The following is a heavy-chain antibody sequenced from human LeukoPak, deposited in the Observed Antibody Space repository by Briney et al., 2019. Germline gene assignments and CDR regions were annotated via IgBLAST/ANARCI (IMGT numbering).Heavy chain of an antibody. CDR3: ARSVVVAANFDY. CDR1: GFTFSTYA. D-gene: IGHD2-15*01. J-gene: IGHJ4*02. V-gene: IGHV3-64*01. CDR2: ISSNGGST. Sequence: PGGSLRLSCAASGFTFSTYAMHWVRQAPGEGLEYVSAISSNGGSTYYAHSVKGRFSISRDKSKNTLYLQLGSLRAEDMAVYYCARSVVVAANFDYWGQGTLVTVSS.